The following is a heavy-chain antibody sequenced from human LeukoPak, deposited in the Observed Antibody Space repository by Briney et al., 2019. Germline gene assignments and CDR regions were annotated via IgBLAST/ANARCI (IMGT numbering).Heavy chain of an antibody. D-gene: IGHD1-14*01. CDR3: TRDIRLTTDRDAFDI. Sequence: GGSLRLSCAASGFTFSDYYMSWIRQAPGKGLEWVSYISSSGSTIYYADSVKGRFTISRDNAKNSLYLQMNSLRAEDTAVYFCTRDIRLTTDRDAFDIWGQGTMVTVS. CDR2: ISSSGSTI. CDR1: GFTFSDYY. J-gene: IGHJ3*02. V-gene: IGHV3-11*01.